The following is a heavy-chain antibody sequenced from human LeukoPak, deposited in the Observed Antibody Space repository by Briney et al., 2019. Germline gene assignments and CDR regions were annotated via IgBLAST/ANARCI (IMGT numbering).Heavy chain of an antibody. CDR2: MNPDSGDT. V-gene: IGHV1-8*01. CDR1: GNSFTNYN. J-gene: IGHJ4*02. D-gene: IGHD1-26*01. Sequence: ASVKVSCKASGNSFTNYNINWVRQAGGQGLECLGEMNPDSGDTVYGQRFRGRVTLTRDTSMMTAYMEIHNLRSEDTAVYYCARGRLGGFDSWGQGTLVTVSS. CDR3: ARGRLGGFDS.